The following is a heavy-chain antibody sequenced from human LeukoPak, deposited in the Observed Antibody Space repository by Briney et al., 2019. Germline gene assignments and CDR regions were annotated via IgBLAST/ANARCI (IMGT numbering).Heavy chain of an antibody. CDR1: GGSISSSSYY. CDR3: ARDNRYYDSSGYGDFQH. CDR2: IYYSGST. V-gene: IGHV4-39*07. J-gene: IGHJ1*01. D-gene: IGHD3-22*01. Sequence: SETLSLTCTVSGGSISSSSYYWGWIRQPPGKGLEWIGSIYYSGSTYYNPSLKSRVTISVDTSKNQFSLKLSSVTAADTAVYYCARDNRYYDSSGYGDFQHWGQGTLVTVSS.